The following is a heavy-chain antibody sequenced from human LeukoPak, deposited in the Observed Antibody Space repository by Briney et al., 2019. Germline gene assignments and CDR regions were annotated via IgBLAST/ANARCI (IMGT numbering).Heavy chain of an antibody. CDR1: GGSIRSSSYY. D-gene: IGHD4-23*01. V-gene: IGHV4-39*01. CDR2: IYYSGNT. Sequence: SETLSLTCTVSGGSIRSSSYYWGWIRQPPGKGLEWIGSIYYSGNTYYNPSLKSRVTISADTSKNQFSLKLSSVTAADTAVYYCARLMTGYYGDNRQADYWGQGTLVTVSS. J-gene: IGHJ4*02. CDR3: ARLMTGYYGDNRQADY.